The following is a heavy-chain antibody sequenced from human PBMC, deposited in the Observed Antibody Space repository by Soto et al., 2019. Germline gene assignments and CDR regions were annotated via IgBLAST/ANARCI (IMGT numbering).Heavy chain of an antibody. CDR1: GGSISSGGYY. J-gene: IGHJ4*02. Sequence: SETLSLTCTVSGGSISSGGYYWSWIRQHPGKGLGWIGYIYYSGSTYYNPSLKSRVTISVDTSKNQFSLKLSSVNAVDTAVYYCARGRSVAQGHDYWGQGTLVTVSS. CDR2: IYYSGST. V-gene: IGHV4-31*03. CDR3: ARGRSVAQGHDY.